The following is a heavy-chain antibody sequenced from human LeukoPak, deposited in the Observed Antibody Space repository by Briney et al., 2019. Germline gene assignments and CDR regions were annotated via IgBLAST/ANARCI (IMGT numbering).Heavy chain of an antibody. CDR3: ANTARDDAFDI. CDR1: GLTFSNYP. Sequence: GGSLGLSCAASGLTFSNYPMSWVRQAPGKGLEWVSAISGSGDTTYYADSVKGRFTISRDNSKNTLYLQMNSLRAEDTALYYCANTARDDAFDIWGQGTMVTVSS. CDR2: ISGSGDTT. J-gene: IGHJ3*02. V-gene: IGHV3-23*01.